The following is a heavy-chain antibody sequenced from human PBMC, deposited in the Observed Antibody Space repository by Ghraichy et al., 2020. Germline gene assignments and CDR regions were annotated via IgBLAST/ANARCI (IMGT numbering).Heavy chain of an antibody. CDR1: GFTFSSYG. CDR2: IWYDGSNK. D-gene: IGHD2-2*02. V-gene: IGHV3-33*01. CDR3: ARVRQEPAAIPGGFDYYYYGMDV. J-gene: IGHJ6*02. Sequence: GGSLRLSCAASGFTFSSYGMHWVRQAPGKGLEWVAVIWYDGSNKYYADSVKGRFTISRDNSKNTLYLQMNSLRAEDTAVYYCARVRQEPAAIPGGFDYYYYGMDVWGQGTTVTVSS.